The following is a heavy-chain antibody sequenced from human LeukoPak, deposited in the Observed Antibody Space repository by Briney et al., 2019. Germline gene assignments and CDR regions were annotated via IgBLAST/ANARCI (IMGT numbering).Heavy chain of an antibody. Sequence: ASVKVSCKASGYTFNNHYMYWVRQAPGQGLEWMGVINPSGGSTSYAQKFQGRVTMTRDTSTSTVYMELSSLRSEDTAVYYCARDLGEYCSGGSCYYYYGMDVWGQGTTVTVSS. CDR3: ARDLGEYCSGGSCYYYYGMDV. CDR2: INPSGGST. D-gene: IGHD2-15*01. CDR1: GYTFNNHY. J-gene: IGHJ6*02. V-gene: IGHV1-46*02.